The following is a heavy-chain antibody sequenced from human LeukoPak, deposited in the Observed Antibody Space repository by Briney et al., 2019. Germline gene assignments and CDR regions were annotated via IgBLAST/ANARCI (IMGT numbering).Heavy chain of an antibody. V-gene: IGHV1-46*01. CDR1: GYTFTSYY. CDR3: ARGLDSSSWFAVYYYYYMDV. CDR2: INPSGGST. D-gene: IGHD6-13*01. Sequence: ASVNVSCKASGYTFTSYYMHWVRQASGQGLEWMGIINPSGGSTSYAQKFQGRVTITRNTSISTAYMELSSLRSEDTGVYYCARGLDSSSWFAVYYYYYMDVWGKGTTVTVSS. J-gene: IGHJ6*03.